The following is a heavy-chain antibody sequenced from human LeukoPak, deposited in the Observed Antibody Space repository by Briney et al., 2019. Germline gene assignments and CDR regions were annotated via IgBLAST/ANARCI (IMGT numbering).Heavy chain of an antibody. D-gene: IGHD5-18*01. CDR2: ISGSGGST. V-gene: IGHV3-23*01. Sequence: PSGGSLRLSCAASGFTFSSYAMSWVRQAPGKGLEWVSAISGSGGSTYYADSVKGRFTISRDNSKNTLYLQMNNLRVEDTAVYFCARYHTALNYWGQGTLVTVSS. J-gene: IGHJ4*02. CDR3: ARYHTALNY. CDR1: GFTFSSYA.